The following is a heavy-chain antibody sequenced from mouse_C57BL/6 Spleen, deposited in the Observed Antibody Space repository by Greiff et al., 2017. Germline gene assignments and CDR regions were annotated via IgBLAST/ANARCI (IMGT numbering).Heavy chain of an antibody. CDR1: GFTFTSYW. CDR2: IYPSDSET. Sequence: QVQLQQPGAELVRPGSSVKLSCKASGFTFTSYWMDWVKQRPGQGLEWIGNIYPSDSETYYNQKFKDKATLTVDKSSSKAYMQLSSLTSEDSAVYYCAREREMSKQGFAYWGQGTLVTVSA. V-gene: IGHV1-61*01. J-gene: IGHJ3*01. CDR3: AREREMSKQGFAY.